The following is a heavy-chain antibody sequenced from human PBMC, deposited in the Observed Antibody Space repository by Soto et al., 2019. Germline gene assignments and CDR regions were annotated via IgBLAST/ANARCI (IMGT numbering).Heavy chain of an antibody. V-gene: IGHV3-30*18. J-gene: IGHJ5*02. CDR1: GFTFSSYG. D-gene: IGHD1-26*01. Sequence: PGGSLRLSCAASGFTFSSYGMHWVRQAPGKGLEWVAVISYDGSNKYYADSVKGRFTISRDNSKNTLYLQMNSLRAEDTAVYYCAKLFSGRSQSSLFDPWGQGTLVTVSS. CDR2: ISYDGSNK. CDR3: AKLFSGRSQSSLFDP.